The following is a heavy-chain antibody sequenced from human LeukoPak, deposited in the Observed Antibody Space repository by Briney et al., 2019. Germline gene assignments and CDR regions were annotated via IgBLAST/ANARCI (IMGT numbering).Heavy chain of an antibody. CDR2: ISGSGVTT. CDR3: AKSLYCGGDCYNFQD. D-gene: IGHD2-21*01. CDR1: GFTFSSYA. Sequence: GGSLRLSCAASGFTFSSYAMSWVRQAPGKGLEWVSAISGSGVTTYYADSVKGRFTISRDSSKKTLSLQMNSLRAEDTAVYFCAKSLYCGGDCYNFQDWGQGTLVTVSS. V-gene: IGHV3-23*01. J-gene: IGHJ1*01.